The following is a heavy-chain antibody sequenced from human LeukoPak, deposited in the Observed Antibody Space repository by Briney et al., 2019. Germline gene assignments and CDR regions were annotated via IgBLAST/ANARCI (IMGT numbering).Heavy chain of an antibody. V-gene: IGHV3-23*01. J-gene: IGHJ6*02. CDR2: ISGSGGST. Sequence: PGGSLRLSCAASGFTFSYAMSWVRQAPGKGLEWVSAISGSGGSTYYADSVKGRFTISRDNSKNTLYLQMNSLRAEDTAVYYCAKDLDSSSRHNYYYYYGMDVWGQGTTVTVSS. D-gene: IGHD6-13*01. CDR3: AKDLDSSSRHNYYYYYGMDV. CDR1: GFTFSYA.